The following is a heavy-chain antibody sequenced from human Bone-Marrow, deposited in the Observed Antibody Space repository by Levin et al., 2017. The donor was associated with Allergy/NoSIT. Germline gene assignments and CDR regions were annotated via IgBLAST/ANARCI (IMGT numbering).Heavy chain of an antibody. Sequence: VASVKVSCKGSGYRFSNYWIGWVRQMPGKGLEWMGIIYPGDSDTRYSPSFQGQVSISADKSISTAYLQWSSLKASDTAMYYCAKYHSGYDPADFDSWGQGTLVTVSS. V-gene: IGHV5-51*01. CDR2: IYPGDSDT. D-gene: IGHD5-12*01. CDR3: AKYHSGYDPADFDS. J-gene: IGHJ4*02. CDR1: GYRFSNYW.